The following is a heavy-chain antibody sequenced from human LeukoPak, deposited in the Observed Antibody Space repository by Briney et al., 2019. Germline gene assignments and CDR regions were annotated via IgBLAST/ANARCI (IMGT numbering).Heavy chain of an antibody. CDR1: GYSISSGYY. D-gene: IGHD3-22*01. V-gene: IGHV4-38-2*01. CDR3: ARGVVVISSGDY. J-gene: IGHJ4*02. Sequence: SETLSLTCAVSGYSISSGYYWGWIRQPPGKGLEWIGSIYHSGSTYYNPSLKSRVTISVDTSKNRFSLKLSSVTAADTAVYYCARGVVVISSGDYWGQGTLVTVSS. CDR2: IYHSGST.